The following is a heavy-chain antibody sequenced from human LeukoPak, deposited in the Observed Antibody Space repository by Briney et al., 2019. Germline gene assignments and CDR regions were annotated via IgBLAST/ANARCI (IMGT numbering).Heavy chain of an antibody. CDR2: IYYSGST. Sequence: SETLSLTCTVSSGSISSYYWGWIRQPPGKGLEWIADIYYSGSTNYNPSLKSRVTMSVDTSKNQFSLRLSSVTAADTAMYYCARAPPSAPFDYWGRGILVTVSS. CDR3: ARAPPSAPFDY. CDR1: SGSISSYY. V-gene: IGHV4-59*01. D-gene: IGHD3-10*01. J-gene: IGHJ4*02.